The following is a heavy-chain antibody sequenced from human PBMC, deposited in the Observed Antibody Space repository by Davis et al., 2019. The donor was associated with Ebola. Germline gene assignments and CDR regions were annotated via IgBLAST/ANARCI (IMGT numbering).Heavy chain of an antibody. V-gene: IGHV3-48*03. CDR1: GFTFSSYE. Sequence: PGGSLRLSCAASGFTFSSYEMNWVRQAPGKGLAWVSYISSSGSTIYYADSVKGRFTISRDNAKNSLYLQMNSLRAEDTAVYYCARDRYCSSTSCPYNWFDPWGQGTLVTVSS. J-gene: IGHJ5*02. D-gene: IGHD2-2*01. CDR3: ARDRYCSSTSCPYNWFDP. CDR2: ISSSGSTI.